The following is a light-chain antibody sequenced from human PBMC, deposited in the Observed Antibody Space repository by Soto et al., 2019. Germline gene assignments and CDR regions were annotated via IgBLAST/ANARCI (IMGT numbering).Light chain of an antibody. CDR3: QQSYSTPWWT. Sequence: DIQMTQSPSSLSASVGDRVTITCRASQSISSYVNWYQQKPGKAPKLLIYAASSLQSGVPSRFSGSGSGTDFTLTISSLQPEDFATYYCQQSYSTPWWTFGQGNKVEIK. CDR2: AAS. CDR1: QSISSY. V-gene: IGKV1-39*01. J-gene: IGKJ1*01.